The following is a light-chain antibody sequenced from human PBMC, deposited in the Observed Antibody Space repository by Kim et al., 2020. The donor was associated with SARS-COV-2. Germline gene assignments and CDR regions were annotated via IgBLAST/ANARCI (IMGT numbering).Light chain of an antibody. J-gene: IGLJ2*01. CDR3: QAWESTTAVV. Sequence: SYELTQPPSVSVSPGQTASITCSGDKLGDKYACWYQQKPGQSPVLVIYQDTKRPSGIPARFSGSNSGNTATLTISGTQAMDEADYYCQAWESTTAVVIGG. CDR1: KLGDKY. V-gene: IGLV3-1*01. CDR2: QDT.